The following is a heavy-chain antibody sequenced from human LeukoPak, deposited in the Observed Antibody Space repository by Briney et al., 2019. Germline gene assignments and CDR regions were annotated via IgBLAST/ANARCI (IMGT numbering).Heavy chain of an antibody. CDR1: GYTFTGYY. CDR2: INPNSGGT. V-gene: IGHV1-2*02. Sequence: ASVKVSCKASGYTFTGYYMHWVRQAPGQGLEWIGWINPNSGGTNYAQKFQGRVTMTRDTSISTAYMELSRLRSDDTAVYYCARDPHYYDSSGYRDDAFDIWGQGTMVTVS. CDR3: ARDPHYYDSSGYRDDAFDI. J-gene: IGHJ3*02. D-gene: IGHD3-22*01.